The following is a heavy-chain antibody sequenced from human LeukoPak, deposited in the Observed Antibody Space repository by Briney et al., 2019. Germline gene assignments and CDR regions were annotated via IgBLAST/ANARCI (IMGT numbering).Heavy chain of an antibody. CDR3: ARVSSSWYQDWYFDL. V-gene: IGHV4-34*01. J-gene: IGHJ2*01. Sequence: SETLSLTCAVYGGSFSGYYWSWIRQPPGKGLEWIGEINHSGRTNYTPSLKSRVTISVDTSKNQFSLKLNSVTAADTAVYYCARVSSSWYQDWYFDLWGRGTLVTVSS. CDR1: GGSFSGYY. D-gene: IGHD6-13*01. CDR2: INHSGRT.